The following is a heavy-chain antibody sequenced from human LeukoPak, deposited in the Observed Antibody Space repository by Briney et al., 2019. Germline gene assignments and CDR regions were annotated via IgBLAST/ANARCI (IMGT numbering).Heavy chain of an antibody. J-gene: IGHJ3*02. CDR1: GASISSSSYY. CDR2: IYYSGST. D-gene: IGHD4-17*01. V-gene: IGHV4-39*07. Sequence: SETLSLTCTVSGASISSSSYYWAWLRQPPGRGLEWIGSIYYSGSTYYNPSLKSRVTISVDTSKNQFSLKLSSVTAADTAVYYCARDSGRTTGAFDIWGQGTMVTVSS. CDR3: ARDSGRTTGAFDI.